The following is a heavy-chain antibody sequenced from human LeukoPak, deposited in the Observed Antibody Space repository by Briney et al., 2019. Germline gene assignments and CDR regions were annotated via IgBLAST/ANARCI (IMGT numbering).Heavy chain of an antibody. J-gene: IGHJ4*02. D-gene: IGHD3-9*01. CDR3: ARRKAYYDILTGYYPRREVDY. CDR1: GGSISSSSYY. CDR2: IYYSGST. Sequence: SETLSLTCTVSGGSISSSSYYWGWIRQPPGKGLEWIGSIYYSGSTYYNPSLKSRVTISVDTSKNQFSLKLSSVTAADTAVYYCARRKAYYDILTGYYPRREVDYWGQGTLVTVSS. V-gene: IGHV4-39*01.